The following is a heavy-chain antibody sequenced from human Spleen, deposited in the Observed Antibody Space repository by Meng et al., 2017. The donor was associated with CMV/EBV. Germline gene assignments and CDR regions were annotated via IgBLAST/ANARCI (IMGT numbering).Heavy chain of an antibody. V-gene: IGHV1-18*01. CDR1: GYTFTTYG. CDR2: INNYSGNT. CDR3: ARDSTTVKTGWFDP. Sequence: ASVKVSCKASGYTFTTYGIIWVRQAPGQGLEWMGWINNYSGNTNYAQQFRGRVTMTTDTTTTTAYMELRGLTSDDAAVYYCARDSTTVKTGWFDPWGPGTLVTVSS. J-gene: IGHJ5*02. D-gene: IGHD4-11*01.